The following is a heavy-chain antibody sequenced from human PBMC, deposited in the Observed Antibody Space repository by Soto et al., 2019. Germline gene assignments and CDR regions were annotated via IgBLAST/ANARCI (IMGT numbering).Heavy chain of an antibody. D-gene: IGHD3-22*01. CDR1: GGYISSSNW. V-gene: IGHV4-4*02. Sequence: SETLSLTCAGSGGYISSSNWWSWVRQPPGKGLELIGEIYHSGSTNYNPSLKSRVTISVDKSKNQFSLKLSSVTAADTAVYYCARENSKRSSYYYDSSGYGFDYWGQGTLVTVPQ. CDR2: IYHSGST. CDR3: ARENSKRSSYYYDSSGYGFDY. J-gene: IGHJ4*02.